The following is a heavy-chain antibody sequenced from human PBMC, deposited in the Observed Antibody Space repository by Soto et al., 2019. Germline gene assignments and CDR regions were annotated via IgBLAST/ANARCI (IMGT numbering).Heavy chain of an antibody. D-gene: IGHD1-26*01. CDR2: IYYSGST. Sequence: QLQLQESGPGLVTPSETLSLTCTVSGGSISSSSYYWGWIRQPPGKGLEWIGSIYYSGSTYYNPSLKSRVTISVDTSKNQFSLKLSSVTAADTAVYYCARLRSGSYYTPEYFQHWGQGTLVTVSS. CDR1: GGSISSSSYY. V-gene: IGHV4-39*01. CDR3: ARLRSGSYYTPEYFQH. J-gene: IGHJ1*01.